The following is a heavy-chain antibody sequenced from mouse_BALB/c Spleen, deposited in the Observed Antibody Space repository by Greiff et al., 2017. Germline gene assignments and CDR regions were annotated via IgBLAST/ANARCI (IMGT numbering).Heavy chain of an antibody. CDR1: GFTFTDYY. D-gene: IGHD2-1*01. V-gene: IGHV7-3*02. Sequence: EVHLVESGGGLVQPGGSLRLSCATSGFTFTDYYMSWVRQPPGKALEWLGFIRNKANGYTTEYSASVKGRFTISRANSQSILYLQMHTLRAEDSATYYCARDLYGNYPDYWGQGTTLTVSS. CDR2: IRNKANGYTT. CDR3: ARDLYGNYPDY. J-gene: IGHJ2*01.